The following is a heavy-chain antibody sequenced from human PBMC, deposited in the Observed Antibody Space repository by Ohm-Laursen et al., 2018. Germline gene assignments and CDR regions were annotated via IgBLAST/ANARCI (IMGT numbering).Heavy chain of an antibody. CDR3: ARGLAVNGGYDWGWDY. CDR1: GESSSGYF. Sequence: SQTLSLTCAVNGESSSGYFWNWIRQPPGQGLEWIGEINQSGSTKYNPSLKRRVTLSAGSSNSQFSLNLTSVTAADTAVYYCARGLAVNGGYDWGWDYWGQGTLVTVSS. CDR2: INQSGST. D-gene: IGHD5-12*01. V-gene: IGHV4-34*09. J-gene: IGHJ4*02.